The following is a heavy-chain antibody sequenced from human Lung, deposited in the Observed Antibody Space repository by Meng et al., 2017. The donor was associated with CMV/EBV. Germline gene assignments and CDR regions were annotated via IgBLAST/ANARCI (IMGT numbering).Heavy chain of an antibody. Sequence: GGSXRLXCAASGFTFDDYAMHWVRQAPGKGLEWVSGITWNSGTIVYADSVKGRFTISRDNAKSSLFLQMNSLRAEDTALYYCAKGSDFRSHYYYGLDVWSQGTTVTVSS. J-gene: IGHJ6*02. CDR2: ITWNSGTI. V-gene: IGHV3-9*01. CDR1: GFTFDDYA. D-gene: IGHD2/OR15-2a*01. CDR3: AKGSDFRSHYYYGLDV.